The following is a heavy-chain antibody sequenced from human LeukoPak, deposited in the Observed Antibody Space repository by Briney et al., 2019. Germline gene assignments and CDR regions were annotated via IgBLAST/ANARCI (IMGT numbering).Heavy chain of an antibody. CDR1: GFIFSGSS. J-gene: IGHJ4*02. CDR2: IRSKANRYAT. D-gene: IGHD5-18*01. Sequence: GGSLKLSCAASGFIFSGSSMHWVRQASGKGLKWVGRIRSKANRYATAYAASVKGRFTIYRDDSENMAYLPMHSLKTEDTAVYYCPRDSYGTSTLESWGQGTLVTVSS. V-gene: IGHV3-73*01. CDR3: PRDSYGTSTLES.